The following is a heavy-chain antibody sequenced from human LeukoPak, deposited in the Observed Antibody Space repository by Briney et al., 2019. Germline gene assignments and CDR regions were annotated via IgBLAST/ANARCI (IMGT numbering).Heavy chain of an antibody. Sequence: GGSLRLSCAASGFTFSSYGMHWVRQAPGKGLEWVAFIRYDGSNKYYADSVKGRFTISRDNSKNTLYLQMNSLRAEDTAVYYCAKDIVDTAMVTAFDYWGQGTLVTVSS. CDR1: GFTFSSYG. V-gene: IGHV3-30*02. D-gene: IGHD5-18*01. CDR3: AKDIVDTAMVTAFDY. J-gene: IGHJ4*02. CDR2: IRYDGSNK.